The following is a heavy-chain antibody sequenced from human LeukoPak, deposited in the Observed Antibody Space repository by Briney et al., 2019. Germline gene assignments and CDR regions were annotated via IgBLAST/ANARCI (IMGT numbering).Heavy chain of an antibody. Sequence: GGSLRLSCAASGFTFSSYAMSWVRQAPGKGLEWVSAISGSGGSTYYADSVKGRFTISRDNSKNTLYLQMSSLRAEDTAVYYCAKDGYCSSTSCHNLPIDVWGQGTTVTVSS. V-gene: IGHV3-23*01. CDR2: ISGSGGST. CDR3: AKDGYCSSTSCHNLPIDV. D-gene: IGHD2-2*02. CDR1: GFTFSSYA. J-gene: IGHJ6*02.